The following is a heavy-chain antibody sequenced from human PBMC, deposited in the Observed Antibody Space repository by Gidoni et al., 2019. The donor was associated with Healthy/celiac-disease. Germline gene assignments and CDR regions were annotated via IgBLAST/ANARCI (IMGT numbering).Heavy chain of an antibody. Sequence: TASGFTFSSYAMSWVRQAPGKGLEWVSAISGRGGSTYYAYSVKGRYTNTRDNSKNTLYLQMNSLRAEDTAVYYCAKGDTVVTSNFDYWGQGTLVTVSS. CDR2: ISGRGGST. D-gene: IGHD2-21*02. CDR1: GFTFSSYA. V-gene: IGHV3-23*01. J-gene: IGHJ4*02. CDR3: AKGDTVVTSNFDY.